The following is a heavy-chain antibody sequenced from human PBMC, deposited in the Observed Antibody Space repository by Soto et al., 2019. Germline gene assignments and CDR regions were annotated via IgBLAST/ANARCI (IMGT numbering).Heavy chain of an antibody. Sequence: QVQLQESGPGLVKPSETLSLTCTVSGGSVSSGSYYWSWIRQPPGKGLEWIGYIYYSGSTNYNPSLKSRVTISVDASKNQFSLKLSSVTAADTAMYYCARGSGWYPYWGQGTLVTVSS. D-gene: IGHD6-19*01. V-gene: IGHV4-61*01. CDR1: GGSVSSGSYY. CDR3: ARGSGWYPY. J-gene: IGHJ4*02. CDR2: IYYSGST.